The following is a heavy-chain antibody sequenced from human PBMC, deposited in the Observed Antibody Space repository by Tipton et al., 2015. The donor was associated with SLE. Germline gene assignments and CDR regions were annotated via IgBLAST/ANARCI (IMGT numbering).Heavy chain of an antibody. CDR3: AGGEYQLLSD. CDR2: IYYSGST. Sequence: TLSLTCAVYGGSFSGYYWGWIHQPPGKGLEWIGSIYYSGSTYHNPSLKSRATISVDTSKNQFSLKLSSVTAADTAVYYCAGGEYQLLSDWGRGTLVSVSS. J-gene: IGHJ4*02. V-gene: IGHV4-34*04. D-gene: IGHD2-2*01. CDR1: GGSFSGYY.